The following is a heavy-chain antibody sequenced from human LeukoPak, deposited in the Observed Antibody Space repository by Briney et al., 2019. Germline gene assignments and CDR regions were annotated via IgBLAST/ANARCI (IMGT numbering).Heavy chain of an antibody. CDR3: ARTLRGGGALDY. J-gene: IGHJ4*02. V-gene: IGHV3-7*03. Sequence: GGSLRLSCAASGFTFSNYWLNWVRQAPGKGLEWVANIKEDGSEKYYVDSVKGRFTISRDNAKNSLFLQMNSLRAEDTAVYYCARTLRGGGALDYWGQGPLVTVSS. CDR1: GFTFSNYW. D-gene: IGHD3-16*01. CDR2: IKEDGSEK.